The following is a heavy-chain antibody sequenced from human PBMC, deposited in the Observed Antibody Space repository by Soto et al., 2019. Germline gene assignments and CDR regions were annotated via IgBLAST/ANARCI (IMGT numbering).Heavy chain of an antibody. D-gene: IGHD2-15*01. V-gene: IGHV4-28*03. J-gene: IGHJ3*01. CDR3: ARGGGNGDAFDV. CDR1: GYSISSSNW. Sequence: QVQLQESGPRLVKPSDTLSLTCAVSGYSISSSNWWGWIRQPPGKGREWIGYIHYSGTTYDNPSLNSRVTMSVDTSKNKFTLKLSSVTAVDTALYYCARGGGNGDAFDVWGQGTLVTVSS. CDR2: IHYSGTT.